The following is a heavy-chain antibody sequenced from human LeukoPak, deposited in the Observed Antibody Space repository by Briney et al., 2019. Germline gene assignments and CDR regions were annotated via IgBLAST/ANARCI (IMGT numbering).Heavy chain of an antibody. CDR3: AGLIRPGWFDP. V-gene: IGHV4-39*01. CDR1: GGPIRGSSSY. Sequence: SETLSLTCTVSGGPIRGSSSYWGWIRQPPGKGLQWIGSIYYSGSTYYNPSLKSRVTISVDTSKNQFSLKLSSVTAADTAVYYCAGLIRPGWFDPWGQGTLVTVSS. J-gene: IGHJ5*02. D-gene: IGHD1-14*01. CDR2: IYYSGST.